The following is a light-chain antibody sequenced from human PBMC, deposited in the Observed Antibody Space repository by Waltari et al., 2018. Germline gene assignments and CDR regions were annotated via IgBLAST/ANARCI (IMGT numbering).Light chain of an antibody. V-gene: IGKV3-11*01. CDR3: QQRANWPPLS. J-gene: IGKJ4*01. CDR1: QSVSTF. Sequence: EIVLTQSPATLSLSPGERATLSCRASQSVSTFLAWYQQKPGQAPRLLIYHASNKASGIPVRFSGRGSGTNFTLTISSLEPEDFAVYYCQQRANWPPLSFGGGTRVEIK. CDR2: HAS.